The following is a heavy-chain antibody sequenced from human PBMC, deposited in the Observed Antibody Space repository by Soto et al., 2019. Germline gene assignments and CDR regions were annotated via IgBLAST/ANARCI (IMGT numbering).Heavy chain of an antibody. D-gene: IGHD1-7*01. CDR2: IIPIFGTA. Sequence: QVQLVQSGAEVKKPGSSVKVSCKASGGTFSSYAISWVRQAPGQGLEWMGGIIPIFGTAKYAQKFQGRVTITADESTSTAYMELSSLRSEDTAVYYCARGVLDWNYAPPNYGMDVWGQGTTVTVSS. J-gene: IGHJ6*02. CDR3: ARGVLDWNYAPPNYGMDV. CDR1: GGTFSSYA. V-gene: IGHV1-69*01.